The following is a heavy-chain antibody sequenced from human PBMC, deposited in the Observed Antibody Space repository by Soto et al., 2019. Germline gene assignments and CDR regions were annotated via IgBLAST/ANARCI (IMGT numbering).Heavy chain of an antibody. D-gene: IGHD1-26*01. CDR3: ARTELRGSYYYGMDV. V-gene: IGHV4-34*01. Sequence: QVQLQQWGAGLLKPSETLSLTCAVYGGSFSGYYWSWIRQPPGKGLEWMGEINHSGSTNYNPSLKSRVTISVDTSKNQFSLKLSSVTAADTAVYYCARTELRGSYYYGMDVWGQGTTVTVSS. CDR2: INHSGST. CDR1: GGSFSGYY. J-gene: IGHJ6*02.